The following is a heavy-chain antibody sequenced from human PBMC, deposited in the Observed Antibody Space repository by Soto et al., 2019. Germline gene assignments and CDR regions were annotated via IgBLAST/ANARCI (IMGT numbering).Heavy chain of an antibody. CDR3: ARDSRHAGH. J-gene: IGHJ4*02. CDR1: GFAFSTYW. CDR2: LSADGRDT. V-gene: IGHV3-74*03. Sequence: EVQLVESGGGLVQPGGSLRLSCAASGFAFSTYWMHWVRQAPGKGLVWVSGLSADGRDTKYADSVKGRFAISRDNVKDMLYLQMNSKRADDTAVYYCARDSRHAGHWGPGTQVTVSP.